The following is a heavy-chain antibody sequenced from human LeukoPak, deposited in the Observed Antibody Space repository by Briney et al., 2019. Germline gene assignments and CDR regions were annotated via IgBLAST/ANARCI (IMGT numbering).Heavy chain of an antibody. CDR1: GFTFSTYW. CDR2: VKPDGSEE. V-gene: IGHV3-7*05. D-gene: IGHD1-26*01. CDR3: ARGESWAFAY. Sequence: GGSLRLSCAASGFTFSTYWMSWVRQAPGKGLEWVANVKPDGSEEYYVDSVKGRFTASRDNVKNSLYLQMNSLRAEDTAVYYCARGESWAFAYWGQGTLVTVSS. J-gene: IGHJ4*02.